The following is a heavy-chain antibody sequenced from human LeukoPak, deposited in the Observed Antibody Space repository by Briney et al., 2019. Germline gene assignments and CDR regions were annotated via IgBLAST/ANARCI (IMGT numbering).Heavy chain of an antibody. V-gene: IGHV1-46*01. Sequence: GASVNVSCKASGYTFTNYYVHWVRQAPGQGLEWLGMINPDSGSTNYAQKFQGRVTMTRDTSTNTVYMELTSLRSEDTAVYYCARVSYGWDCKSTSWHVDYWGQGTLVTVPS. CDR2: INPDSGST. CDR1: GYTFTNYY. CDR3: ARVSYGWDCKSTSWHVDY. D-gene: IGHD2-2*01. J-gene: IGHJ4*02.